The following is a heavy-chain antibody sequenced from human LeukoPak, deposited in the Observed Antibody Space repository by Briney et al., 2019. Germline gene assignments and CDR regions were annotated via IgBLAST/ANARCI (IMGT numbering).Heavy chain of an antibody. V-gene: IGHV3-30*02. CDR3: AKEPGYYYEWFAP. J-gene: IGHJ5*02. Sequence: PGGSLRLSCAASGFTFSRYAMSWVRQAPGKGLEWVAYIRFDGSHKQYGDSVKGRFTISRDNSKSTLYLQMNRMSAEDTAVYFCAKEPGYYYEWFAPWGQGTLVTVSS. D-gene: IGHD3-9*01. CDR2: IRFDGSHK. CDR1: GFTFSRYA.